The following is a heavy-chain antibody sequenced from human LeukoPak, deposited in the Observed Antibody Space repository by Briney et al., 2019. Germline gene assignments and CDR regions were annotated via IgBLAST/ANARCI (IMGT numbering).Heavy chain of an antibody. V-gene: IGHV3-21*01. J-gene: IGHJ6*03. D-gene: IGHD2-15*01. CDR1: GFTFSSYS. CDR2: ISSSSSYI. Sequence: GGSLRLSCAASGFTFSSYSMNWVRQAPGKGLEWVSSISSSSSYIYYADSVKGRFTISRDNAKNSLYLQMNSLRAEDTAVYYCARDQVAVAAPNYAYYYYYMDVWGKGTTVTVSS. CDR3: ARDQVAVAAPNYAYYYYYMDV.